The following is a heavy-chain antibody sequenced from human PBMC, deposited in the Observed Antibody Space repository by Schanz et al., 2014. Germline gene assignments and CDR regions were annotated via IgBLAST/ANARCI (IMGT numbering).Heavy chain of an antibody. Sequence: EVQLVESGGGLVQPGRSLRLSCAASGFTFDDYAMHWVRQAPGKGLEWVSGISWNSGSIGYADSVKGRFTISRDDAKNSLYLQMNSLRAEATALYYCAKDRQNRVNRVGYYYGMDVWGQGTTVTVSS. V-gene: IGHV3-9*01. J-gene: IGHJ6*02. CDR1: GFTFDDYA. CDR3: AKDRQNRVNRVGYYYGMDV. D-gene: IGHD3-16*01. CDR2: ISWNSGSI.